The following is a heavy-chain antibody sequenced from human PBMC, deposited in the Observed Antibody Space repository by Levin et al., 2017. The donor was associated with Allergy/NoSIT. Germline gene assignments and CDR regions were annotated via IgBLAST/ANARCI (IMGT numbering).Heavy chain of an antibody. Sequence: SETLSLTCTVSGGSISSSSYYWGWIRQPPGKGLEWIGSIYYSGSTYYNPSLKSRVTISVDTSKNQFSLKLSSVTAADTAVYYCARRESRGWQGDWFDPWGQGTLVTVSS. V-gene: IGHV4-39*01. CDR2: IYYSGST. D-gene: IGHD6-19*01. CDR3: ARRESRGWQGDWFDP. CDR1: GGSISSSSYY. J-gene: IGHJ5*02.